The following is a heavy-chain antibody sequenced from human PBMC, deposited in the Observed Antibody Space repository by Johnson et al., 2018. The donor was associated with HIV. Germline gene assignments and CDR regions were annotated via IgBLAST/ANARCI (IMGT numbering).Heavy chain of an antibody. D-gene: IGHD5-24*01. CDR2: INWNGGST. J-gene: IGHJ3*02. Sequence: VQLVESGGGVVRPGGSLRLSCAASGFTFDDYGMSWVRQAPGKGLEWVSGINWNGGSTGYADSVKGRFTISRDNAKNSLYLQMNSLRAEDTAIYYCARGRGWWLQLGGAFDIWGQGTMVTVSS. V-gene: IGHV3-20*04. CDR3: ARGRGWWLQLGGAFDI. CDR1: GFTFDDYG.